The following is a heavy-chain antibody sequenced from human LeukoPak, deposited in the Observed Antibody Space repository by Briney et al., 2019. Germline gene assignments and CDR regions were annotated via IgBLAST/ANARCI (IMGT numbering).Heavy chain of an antibody. J-gene: IGHJ6*02. CDR3: ARDNAGVSSTNTDGMDV. V-gene: IGHV1-18*01. CDR2: ISGFNDNT. D-gene: IGHD2-2*01. Sequence: ASVKVSCKTSGYFFSHYGISWVRQAPGQGPEWLGWISGFNDNTNYAQRVQGRVTMTTDTATSTAYMELRSLRSDDTAVYYCARDNAGVSSTNTDGMDVWGQGTTVTVSS. CDR1: GYFFSHYG.